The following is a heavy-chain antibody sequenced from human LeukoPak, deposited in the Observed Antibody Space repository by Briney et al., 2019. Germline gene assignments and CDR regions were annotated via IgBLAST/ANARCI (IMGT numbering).Heavy chain of an antibody. D-gene: IGHD2-2*01. CDR3: ARAAMGSSSRSWFDP. J-gene: IGHJ5*02. CDR1: GYTFTSYG. CDR2: INPNSGGT. V-gene: IGHV1-2*02. Sequence: ASVKVSCKASGYTFTSYGISWVRQAPGQGLEWMGWINPNSGGTNYAQKFQGRVTMTRDTSISTAYMELSRLRSDDTAVYYCARAAMGSSSRSWFDPWGQGTLVTVSS.